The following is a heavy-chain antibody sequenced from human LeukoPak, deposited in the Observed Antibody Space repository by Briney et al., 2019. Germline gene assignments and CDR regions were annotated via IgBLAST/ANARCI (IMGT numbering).Heavy chain of an antibody. D-gene: IGHD2-15*01. V-gene: IGHV3-21*04. CDR1: GFTFSSYS. CDR2: ISSSSSYI. Sequence: GGSLRLSCAASGFTFSSYSMNWVRQAPGKGLEWVSSISSSSSYIYYADSVKGRFTISRDNSKNTLYLQMNSLRAEDTAVYYCAKDAVVAATRGDYWGQGTLVTVSS. CDR3: AKDAVVAATRGDY. J-gene: IGHJ4*02.